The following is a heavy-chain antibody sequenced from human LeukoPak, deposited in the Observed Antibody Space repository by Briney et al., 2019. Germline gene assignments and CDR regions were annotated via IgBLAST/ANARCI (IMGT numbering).Heavy chain of an antibody. CDR3: ARDTLWFGDPNVVDY. J-gene: IGHJ4*02. CDR1: GFTFSSYS. V-gene: IGHV3-21*01. CDR2: ISSSSSYI. Sequence: PGGSLRLSCAASGFTFSSYSMNWVRQAPGKGLEWVSSISSSSSYIYYADSVKGRFTISRDNAKNSLYLQMNSLRAEDTAVYYCARDTLWFGDPNVVDYWGQGTLVTVSS. D-gene: IGHD3-10*01.